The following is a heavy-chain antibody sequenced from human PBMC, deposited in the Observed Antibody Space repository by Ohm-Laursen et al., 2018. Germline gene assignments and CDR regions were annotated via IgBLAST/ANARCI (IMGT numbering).Heavy chain of an antibody. CDR1: GINLNDHY. CDR2: LYSGGST. CDR3: ARGYCSSTRCAGYFPYGLDV. V-gene: IGHV3-53*01. Sequence: SLRLSCAATGINLNDHYIDWVRQAPGKGLEWVSVLYSGGSTYYADSVKGRFTISRDNSKNTLYLQMNSLRAEDTAVYYCARGYCSSTRCAGYFPYGLDVWGQGTTVTVSS. J-gene: IGHJ6*02. D-gene: IGHD2-2*01.